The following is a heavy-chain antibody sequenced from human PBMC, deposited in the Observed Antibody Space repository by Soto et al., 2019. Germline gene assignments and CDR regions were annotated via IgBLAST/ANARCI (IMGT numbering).Heavy chain of an antibody. CDR2: IIPIFGTA. V-gene: IGHV1-69*01. D-gene: IGHD6-13*01. CDR3: AGGGVGISSWYVGYFDY. CDR1: GGTFSSYA. J-gene: IGHJ4*02. Sequence: QVQLVQSGAEVKKPGSSVKVSCKASGGTFSSYAISWVRQAPGQGLEWMGGIIPIFGTANYAQKFQGRVTITADESTSTAYMELSSLRSEDTAVYYCAGGGVGISSWYVGYFDYWGQGTLVTVSS.